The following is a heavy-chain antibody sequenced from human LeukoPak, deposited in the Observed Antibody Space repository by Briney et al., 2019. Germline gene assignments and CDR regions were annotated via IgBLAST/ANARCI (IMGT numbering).Heavy chain of an antibody. Sequence: GGSLRLSCAASGFTFSSYAMHWVRQAPGKGLEWVAVISYDGSNKYYADSVKGRFTISRDNSKNTLYLQMSSLRAEDTAVYYCARDQGYCSGGSCYFFHFDYWGQGTLVTVSS. CDR1: GFTFSSYA. CDR2: ISYDGSNK. J-gene: IGHJ4*02. CDR3: ARDQGYCSGGSCYFFHFDY. V-gene: IGHV3-30*04. D-gene: IGHD2-15*01.